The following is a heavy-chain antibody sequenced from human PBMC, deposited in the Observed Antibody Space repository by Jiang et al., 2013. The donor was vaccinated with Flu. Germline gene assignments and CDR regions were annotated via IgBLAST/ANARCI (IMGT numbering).Heavy chain of an antibody. CDR1: GGSMSSYY. CDR3: ARLGNPAMAAPVY. J-gene: IGHJ4*02. D-gene: IGHD2-2*01. V-gene: IGHV4-59*08. CDR2: IYYSGST. Sequence: GSGLVKPSETLSLTCTVSGGSMSSYYWSWIRQPPGKGLEWIGYIYYSGSTNYNPSLKSRVTISIDTSKNQFSLKLSSVTAADTAVYYCARLGNPAMAAPVYWGQGTLVTVSS.